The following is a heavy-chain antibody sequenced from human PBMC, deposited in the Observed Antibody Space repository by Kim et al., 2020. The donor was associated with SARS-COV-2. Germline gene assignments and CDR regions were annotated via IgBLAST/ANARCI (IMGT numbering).Heavy chain of an antibody. J-gene: IGHJ4*02. Sequence: GESLKISCKGSGYSFTSYWLCWVRQMPGKGLEWMGRIDPSDSYTNYSPSFQGHVTISADKSISTAYLQWSSLKASDTAMYYCARRGHCTSASCEFDYWGQGTLVTVSS. CDR1: GYSFTSYW. CDR3: ARRGHCTSASCEFDY. CDR2: IDPSDSYT. V-gene: IGHV5-10-1*01. D-gene: IGHD2-2*01.